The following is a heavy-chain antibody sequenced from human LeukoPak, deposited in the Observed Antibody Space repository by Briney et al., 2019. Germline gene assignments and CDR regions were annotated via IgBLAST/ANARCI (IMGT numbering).Heavy chain of an antibody. Sequence: GGSLRLSCAASGFTFRNHAMTWVRQAPGKGLEWVSAISGSGGSTYYADSVKGRFTISRDNSKNTLYLQMNSLRAEDTAVYYWAKSVGYDSSGYYDNWFDPWGQGTLVTFSS. J-gene: IGHJ5*02. CDR1: GFTFRNHA. CDR3: AKSVGYDSSGYYDNWFDP. D-gene: IGHD3-22*01. V-gene: IGHV3-23*01. CDR2: ISGSGGST.